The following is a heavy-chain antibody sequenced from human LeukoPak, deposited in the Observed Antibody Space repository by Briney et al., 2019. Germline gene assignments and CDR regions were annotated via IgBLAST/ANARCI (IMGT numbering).Heavy chain of an antibody. D-gene: IGHD6-19*01. CDR1: GYSFTSYW. Sequence: GESLKISCKGSGYSFTSYWIGWVRQMPGKGLEWMGIIYPADSDTRYSPSFQGQVTISADKSISTAYLQWSSLKASDTAMYYCARLRGYRAVAGKGELDYWGQGALVTVSS. V-gene: IGHV5-51*01. J-gene: IGHJ4*02. CDR3: ARLRGYRAVAGKGELDY. CDR2: IYPADSDT.